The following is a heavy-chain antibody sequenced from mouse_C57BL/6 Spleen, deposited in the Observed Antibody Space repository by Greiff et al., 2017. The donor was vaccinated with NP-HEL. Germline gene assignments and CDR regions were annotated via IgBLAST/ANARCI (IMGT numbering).Heavy chain of an antibody. V-gene: IGHV1-82*01. CDR1: GYAFSSSW. Sequence: QVQLQQSGPELVKPGASVKISCKASGYAFSSSWMNWVKQRPGKGLEWIGRIYPGDGATNYNGKFKGKATLTADKSSSTAYMQLSSLTSEDSAVYFCARGIGYSNWVGFAYWGKGTLVSVSA. J-gene: IGHJ3*01. CDR2: IYPGDGAT. CDR3: ARGIGYSNWVGFAY. D-gene: IGHD2-5*01.